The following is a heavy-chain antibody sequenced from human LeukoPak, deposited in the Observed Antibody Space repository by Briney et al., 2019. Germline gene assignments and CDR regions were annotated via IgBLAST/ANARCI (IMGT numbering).Heavy chain of an antibody. V-gene: IGHV3-7*05. CDR2: IIQDGSQK. J-gene: IGHJ4*02. Sequence: GRSLRLSCTASGFTFSTYWMSWVRQAPGKGLEWVANIIQDGSQKYYVDSVKGRFTISRDNAKNSLYLQMNSLSAEDTAVYYCARDKSYGDSEDYWGQGTLVTVSS. CDR3: ARDKSYGDSEDY. CDR1: GFTFSTYW. D-gene: IGHD4-17*01.